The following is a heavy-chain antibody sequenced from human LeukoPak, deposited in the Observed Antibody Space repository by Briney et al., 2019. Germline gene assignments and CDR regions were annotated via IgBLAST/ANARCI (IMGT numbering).Heavy chain of an antibody. Sequence: PPETLSLTCAVYGGSFSGYYWSWIRQPPGKGLEWIGEINHSGSTNYNPSLKSRVTISVDTSKNQFSLKLSSVTAADTAVYYCARGSIFGVVFDYWGQGTLVTVSS. D-gene: IGHD3-3*01. CDR3: ARGSIFGVVFDY. CDR2: INHSGST. V-gene: IGHV4-34*01. J-gene: IGHJ4*02. CDR1: GGSFSGYY.